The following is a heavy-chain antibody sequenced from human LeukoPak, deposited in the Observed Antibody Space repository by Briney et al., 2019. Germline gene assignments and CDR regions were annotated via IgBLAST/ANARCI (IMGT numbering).Heavy chain of an antibody. D-gene: IGHD3-9*01. CDR1: GFTFSDYY. V-gene: IGHV3-11*06. CDR3: ARGGGLILRYFDWLFAYYFDY. Sequence: GGSLRLSCAASGFTFSDYYMSWIRQVPGKGLEWVSYISSSSSYTNYADSVKGRFTISRDNAKNSLYLQMNSLRAEDTAVYYCARGGGLILRYFDWLFAYYFDYWGQGTLVTVSS. CDR2: ISSSSSYT. J-gene: IGHJ4*02.